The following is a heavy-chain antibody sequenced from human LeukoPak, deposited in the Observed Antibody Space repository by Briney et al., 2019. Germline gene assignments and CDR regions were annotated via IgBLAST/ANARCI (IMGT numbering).Heavy chain of an antibody. J-gene: IGHJ6*03. Sequence: HSGGSLRLSCAASGFTFSRYSMNWVRQAPGKGLEWVSYISSSSSTIYYADSVKGRFTISRDNAKNSLYLQMNSLRAEDTAVYYCARDPVTQGYYYYYYYMDVWGKGTTVTVSS. V-gene: IGHV3-48*01. CDR2: ISSSSSTI. CDR1: GFTFSRYS. D-gene: IGHD4-23*01. CDR3: ARDPVTQGYYYYYYYMDV.